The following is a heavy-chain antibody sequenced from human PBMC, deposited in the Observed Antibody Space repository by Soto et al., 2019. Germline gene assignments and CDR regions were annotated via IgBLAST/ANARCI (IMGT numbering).Heavy chain of an antibody. CDR2: IYYSGST. CDR3: ASRMNSSY. V-gene: IGHV4-39*01. CDR1: GGSISSSSYY. Sequence: SETLSLTCTVSGGSISSSSYYWGWIRQPPGKGLEWIGSIYYSGSTYYNPSLKSRVTISVDTSKNQFSLKLSSVTAADTAVYYCASRMNSSYWGQGTLVTVSS. J-gene: IGHJ4*02. D-gene: IGHD6-13*01.